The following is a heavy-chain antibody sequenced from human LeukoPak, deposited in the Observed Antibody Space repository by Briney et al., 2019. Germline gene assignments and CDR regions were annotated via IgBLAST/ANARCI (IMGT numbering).Heavy chain of an antibody. Sequence: SETLSLTCVVSGGSITSYWSWIRQPAGKGLEGIGRISGSGTITYNPALRSRLTISIDTSKNQFSLKLMSVTAADTAVYYCARDSGTTGEVKFDPWGQGILVTVSS. V-gene: IGHV4-4*07. J-gene: IGHJ5*02. CDR1: GGSITSY. D-gene: IGHD3-10*01. CDR3: ARDSGTTGEVKFDP. CDR2: ISGSGTI.